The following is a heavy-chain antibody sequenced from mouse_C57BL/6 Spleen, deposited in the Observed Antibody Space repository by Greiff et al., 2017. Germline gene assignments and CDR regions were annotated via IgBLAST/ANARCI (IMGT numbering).Heavy chain of an antibody. V-gene: IGHV1-64*01. D-gene: IGHD1-1*01. CDR2: IHPNSGST. CDR3: VTLSHYYNGSSYYFDY. J-gene: IGHJ2*01. CDR1: GYTFTSYW. Sequence: QVQLQQPGAELVKPGASVKLSCKASGYTFTSYWMHWVKQRPGQGLEWIGMIHPNSGSTNYNEKFKSKATLTVDKSSSTAYMQLSSLTSEDSAVYYCVTLSHYYNGSSYYFDYWGQGTTLTVSS.